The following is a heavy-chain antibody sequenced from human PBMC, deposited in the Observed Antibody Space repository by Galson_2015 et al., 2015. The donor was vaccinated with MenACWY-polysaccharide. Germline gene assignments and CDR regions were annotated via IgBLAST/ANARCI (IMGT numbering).Heavy chain of an antibody. V-gene: IGHV1-2*02. Sequence: SVKVSCKASGYTFTAYYMHWVRQAPGQGLEWVGWINPNSGGTKYAQKFQGRVTTTRDTSITTAYMELARLTSDDTAVYYCAGGVGAPIDYWGQGTLLTVSS. CDR3: AGGVGAPIDY. D-gene: IGHD1-26*01. CDR2: INPNSGGT. J-gene: IGHJ4*02. CDR1: GYTFTAYY.